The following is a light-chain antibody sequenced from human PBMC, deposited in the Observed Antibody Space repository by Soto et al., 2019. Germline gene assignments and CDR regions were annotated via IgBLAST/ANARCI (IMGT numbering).Light chain of an antibody. CDR2: QVT. J-gene: IGLJ1*01. CDR1: SSDLAIYNY. Sequence: QSALTQPASVSGSPGQSITISCTGTSSDLAIYNYVSWYQQQPGKAPKLMIYQVTNRPSGVSNPFSGSRSGNTASLTISGLQAEDEADYYCSSYTDSSNYVFGTRTKLTVL. V-gene: IGLV2-14*01. CDR3: SSYTDSSNYV.